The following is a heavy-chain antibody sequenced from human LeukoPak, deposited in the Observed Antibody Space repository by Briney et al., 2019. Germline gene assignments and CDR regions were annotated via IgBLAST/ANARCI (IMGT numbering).Heavy chain of an antibody. D-gene: IGHD2-15*01. J-gene: IGHJ4*02. CDR3: ARDLFSPSFVEVVAGLDY. CDR1: GYTFTGYY. CDR2: INPNSGGT. Sequence: ASVKVSCKASGYTFTGYYMHWVRQAPGQVLEWMGWINPNSGGTNYAQKFQGRVTMTRDTSISTAYMELRSLRSDDTAVYYCARDLFSPSFVEVVAGLDYWGQGTLVTVSS. V-gene: IGHV1-2*02.